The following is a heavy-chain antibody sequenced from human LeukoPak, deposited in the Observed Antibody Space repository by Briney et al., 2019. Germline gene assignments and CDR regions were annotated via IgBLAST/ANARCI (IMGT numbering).Heavy chain of an antibody. Sequence: ASVKVSCKASGYTFTSYYMHWVRQAPGQGLEWMGWINPNSGGTNYAQKFQGRVTMTRDTSISTAYMELSRLRSDDTAVYYCAYPPRRGVKNDAFDIWGQGTMVTVSS. D-gene: IGHD3-10*01. CDR2: INPNSGGT. CDR1: GYTFTSYY. CDR3: AYPPRRGVKNDAFDI. V-gene: IGHV1-2*02. J-gene: IGHJ3*02.